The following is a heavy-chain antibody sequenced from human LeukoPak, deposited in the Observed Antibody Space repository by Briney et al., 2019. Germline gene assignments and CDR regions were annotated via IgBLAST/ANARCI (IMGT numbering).Heavy chain of an antibody. CDR2: INPNSGGT. Sequence: ASVKVSCKASGYTFTDYYMHWVRQAPGQGLEWMGWINPNSGGTNYAQKFQGRVTMTRDTSISTASMELSRLRSDDTAVYYCAKEGELRLYYFDYWGQGTLVNVSS. D-gene: IGHD1-26*01. V-gene: IGHV1-2*02. J-gene: IGHJ4*02. CDR1: GYTFTDYY. CDR3: AKEGELRLYYFDY.